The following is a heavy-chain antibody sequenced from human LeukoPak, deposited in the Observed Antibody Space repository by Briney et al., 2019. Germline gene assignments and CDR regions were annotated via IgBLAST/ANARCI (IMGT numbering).Heavy chain of an antibody. CDR1: RDSTFRIVYC. CDR3: ARHFCSGGSCHTYDY. CDR2: FYYSGST. D-gene: IGHD2-15*01. V-gene: IGHV4-39*01. Sequence: PSETLSHTCTVSRDSTFRIVYCWGSTRQPPGKGLEWIASFYYSGSTFYSPSLKSRLTISFDTSKNQFSLNLISVTAADTAVYYCARHFCSGGSCHTYDYWGQGTLVAVSS. J-gene: IGHJ4*02.